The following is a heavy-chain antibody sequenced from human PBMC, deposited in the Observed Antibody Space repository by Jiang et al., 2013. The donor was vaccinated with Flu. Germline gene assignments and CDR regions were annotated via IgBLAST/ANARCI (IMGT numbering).Heavy chain of an antibody. V-gene: IGHV1-18*01. CDR2: ISAYNGNT. J-gene: IGHJ4*02. D-gene: IGHD5-18*01. CDR1: GYTFISYG. Sequence: KPGASVKVSCKASGYTFISYGISWVRQAPGQGLEWMGWISAYNGNTNYAQKLQGRVTMTTDISTSTAYMELRSLRSDDTAVYYCARDCLGYSYGFGDCWNDGFDYWGQ. CDR3: ARDCLGYSYGFGDCWNDGFDY.